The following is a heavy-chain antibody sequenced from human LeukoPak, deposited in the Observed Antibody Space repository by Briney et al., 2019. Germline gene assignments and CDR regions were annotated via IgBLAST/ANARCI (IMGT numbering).Heavy chain of an antibody. V-gene: IGHV3-48*04. CDR2: ISGNGGTT. Sequence: GGSLRLSCAASGFTFSNYWMNWVRQAPGKGPQWVSYISGNGGTTHYADSVEGRFTISRDNAKNSLYLQMSSLRAEDTAVYYCARDLDSGNYFFAYWGQGTPVTVSS. CDR1: GFTFSNYW. CDR3: ARDLDSGNYFFAY. D-gene: IGHD3-22*01. J-gene: IGHJ4*02.